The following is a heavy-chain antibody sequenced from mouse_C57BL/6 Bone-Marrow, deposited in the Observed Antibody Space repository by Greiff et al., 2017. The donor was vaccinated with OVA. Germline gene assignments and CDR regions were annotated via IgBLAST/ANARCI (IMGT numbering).Heavy chain of an antibody. V-gene: IGHV12-3*01. Sequence: KLEESGPGLVKPSQSLFLTCSITGFPITSGYYWIWIRQSPGKPLEWMGYITHSGETFYNPSLQSPISITRETSKNQFFLQLNSVTTEDTAMYYCAGDSGGSYAMDYWGQGTSVTVSS. D-gene: IGHD1-1*02. CDR3: AGDSGGSYAMDY. CDR2: ITHSGET. J-gene: IGHJ4*01. CDR1: GFPITSGYY.